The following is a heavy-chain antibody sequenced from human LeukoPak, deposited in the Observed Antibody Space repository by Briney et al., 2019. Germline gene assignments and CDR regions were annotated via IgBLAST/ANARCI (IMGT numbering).Heavy chain of an antibody. CDR1: GFTFSSYA. V-gene: IGHV3-23*01. Sequence: GGCLRLSCAASGFTFSSYAMSGVRQAPGKGLEWVSTITGSGGDTNYADSVKGRFTISRDNSKNTLYLQMNSLRAEDTAVYYCANHEQYSSSSLGYFDLWGQGTLVTVSS. D-gene: IGHD6-6*01. CDR3: ANHEQYSSSSLGYFDL. J-gene: IGHJ4*02. CDR2: ITGSGGDT.